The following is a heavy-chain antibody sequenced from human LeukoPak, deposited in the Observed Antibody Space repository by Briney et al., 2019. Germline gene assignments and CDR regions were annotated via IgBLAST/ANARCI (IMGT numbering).Heavy chain of an antibody. V-gene: IGHV1-46*01. CDR2: INPSGGST. Sequence: ASVKVSCKASGYTFTSYYMHWVRQAPGQGLEWMGIINPSGGSTSYAQKFQGRVTITADKSTSTAYMELSSLRSEDTAVYYCARGPLVTVTTKGDFDYWGQGTLVTVSS. D-gene: IGHD4-17*01. J-gene: IGHJ4*02. CDR3: ARGPLVTVTTKGDFDY. CDR1: GYTFTSYY.